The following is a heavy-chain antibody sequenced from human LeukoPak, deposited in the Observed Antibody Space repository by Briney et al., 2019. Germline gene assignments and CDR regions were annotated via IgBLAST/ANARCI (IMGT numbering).Heavy chain of an antibody. CDR3: ARFLGIGSQRYYFDS. J-gene: IGHJ4*02. CDR1: GDTVSSNSAA. V-gene: IGHV6-1*01. Sequence: SQTLSLTCAISGDTVSSNSAAWSWIGQSPSRGLEWLGRTFYRSKWYHDYAVSVRSRVSVNPDTSKNQFSLQLNSVTPEDTAVYYCARFLGIGSQRYYFDSWGQGTLVTVSS. CDR2: TFYRSKWYH. D-gene: IGHD6-19*01.